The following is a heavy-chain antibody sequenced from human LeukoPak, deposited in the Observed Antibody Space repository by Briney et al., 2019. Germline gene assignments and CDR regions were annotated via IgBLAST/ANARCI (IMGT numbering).Heavy chain of an antibody. J-gene: IGHJ4*02. V-gene: IGHV4-39*01. Sequence: SETLSLTCTVSGYSLSTSTYYWGWVRQPPGKGLEWIGSVYYGETTYYDPSFKSRVTISVDKSKNQFSLTLTSVTAGDTAVYYCARGVAAAGTFFDYWGQGTLVTVSS. CDR2: VYYGETT. D-gene: IGHD6-13*01. CDR1: GYSLSTSTYY. CDR3: ARGVAAAGTFFDY.